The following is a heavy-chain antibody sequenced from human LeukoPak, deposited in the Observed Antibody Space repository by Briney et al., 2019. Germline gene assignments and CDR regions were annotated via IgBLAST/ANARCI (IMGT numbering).Heavy chain of an antibody. J-gene: IGHJ4*02. V-gene: IGHV1-69*06. D-gene: IGHD4-17*01. CDR3: AREGVHDYGDYGGIFDY. Sequence: SVKVSCKASGYTFTSYGISWVRQAPGQGLEWMGGIIPIFGTANYAQKFQGRVTITADKSTSTAYMELSSLRSEDTAVYYCAREGVHDYGDYGGIFDYWGQGTLVTVSS. CDR2: IIPIFGTA. CDR1: GYTFTSYG.